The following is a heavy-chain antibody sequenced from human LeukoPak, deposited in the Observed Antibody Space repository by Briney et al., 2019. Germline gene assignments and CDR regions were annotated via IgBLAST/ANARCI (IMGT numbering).Heavy chain of an antibody. Sequence: SETLSLTCTVSGGSISSSSYYWGWIRQPPGKGLEWIGYIYYSGSTYYNPSLKSRVTISVDTSKNQFSLKLSSVTAADTAVYYCAREQWELLGGNAFDIWGQGTAVTVSS. CDR2: IYYSGST. J-gene: IGHJ3*02. V-gene: IGHV4-39*07. CDR1: GGSISSSSYY. CDR3: AREQWELLGGNAFDI. D-gene: IGHD1-26*01.